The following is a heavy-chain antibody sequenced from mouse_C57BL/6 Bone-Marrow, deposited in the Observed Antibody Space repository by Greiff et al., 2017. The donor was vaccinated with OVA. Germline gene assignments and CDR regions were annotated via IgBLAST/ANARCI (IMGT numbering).Heavy chain of an antibody. CDR2: IYPGGGYT. J-gene: IGHJ2*01. CDR3: ARRNDGYYFYYFDY. CDR1: GYTFTNYW. V-gene: IGHV1-63*01. Sequence: VQLQKSGAELVRPGTSVKMSCKASGYTFTNYWIGWAKQRPGHGLEWIGDIYPGGGYTNYNEKFKGKATLTADKSSSTAYMQFSSLTSEDSAIYYCARRNDGYYFYYFDYWGQGTTLTVSS. D-gene: IGHD2-3*01.